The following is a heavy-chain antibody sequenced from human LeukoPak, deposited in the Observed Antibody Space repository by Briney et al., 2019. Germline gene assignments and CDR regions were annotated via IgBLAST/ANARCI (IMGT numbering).Heavy chain of an antibody. J-gene: IGHJ4*02. V-gene: IGHV1-69-2*01. CDR1: GYTFTDYY. Sequence: ASVKVSCKVSGYTFTDYYMHWVQQAPGKGLEWMGFVDPEDGETIYAEKFQGRVTITADTSTDTAYMELSSLRSEDTAVYYCATWDHTAMVSPSEVSSSWYYFDYWGQGTLVTVSS. D-gene: IGHD5-18*01. CDR2: VDPEDGET. CDR3: ATWDHTAMVSPSEVSSSWYYFDY.